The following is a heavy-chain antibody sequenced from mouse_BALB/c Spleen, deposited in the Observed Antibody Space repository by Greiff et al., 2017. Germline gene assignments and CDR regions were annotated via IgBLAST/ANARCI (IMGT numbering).Heavy chain of an antibody. D-gene: IGHD2-4*01. Sequence: EVKLVESGGGLVQPGGSRKLSCAASGFTFSSFGMHWVRQAPEKGLEWVAYISSGSSTIYYADTVKGRFTISRDNPKNTLFLQMTSLRSEDTAMYYCARSINYDYDVAWFAYWGQGTLVTVSA. CDR1: GFTFSSFG. CDR3: ARSINYDYDVAWFAY. CDR2: ISSGSSTI. J-gene: IGHJ3*01. V-gene: IGHV5-17*02.